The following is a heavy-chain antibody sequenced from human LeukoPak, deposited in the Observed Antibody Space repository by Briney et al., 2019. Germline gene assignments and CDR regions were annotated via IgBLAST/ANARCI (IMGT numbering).Heavy chain of an antibody. D-gene: IGHD1-26*01. CDR3: ARVGTGWELCY. Sequence: GGSLRLSCAASGFSFSNYAMHWVRQAPGKGLEWVAVISYDGSNKFYAESVKGRFSISRDNSKNTLYLQMNSLRAEDTAVYFCARVGTGWELCYWGQGTLVTVSS. J-gene: IGHJ4*02. CDR1: GFSFSNYA. V-gene: IGHV3-30*04. CDR2: ISYDGSNK.